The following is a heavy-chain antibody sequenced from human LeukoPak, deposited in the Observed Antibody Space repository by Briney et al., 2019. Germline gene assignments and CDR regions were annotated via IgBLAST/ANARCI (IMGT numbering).Heavy chain of an antibody. CDR2: IYYSGST. D-gene: IGHD5-24*01. CDR1: GGSISSHY. J-gene: IGHJ4*02. Sequence: SETLSLTCTVSGGSISSHYWSWIRQPPGKGLEWIGYIYYSGSTNYNPSLKSRVTISVDTSKNQFSLKLSSVTAADTAVYYCARDGYNPIDYWGQGTLVTVSS. V-gene: IGHV4-59*11. CDR3: ARDGYNPIDY.